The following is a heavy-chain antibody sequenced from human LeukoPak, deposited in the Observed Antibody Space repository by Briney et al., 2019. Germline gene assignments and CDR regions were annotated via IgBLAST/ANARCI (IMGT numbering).Heavy chain of an antibody. CDR1: GFTFSSYA. CDR2: ISGSGGST. CDR3: AKDICSSTSCYDLTFDC. D-gene: IGHD2-2*01. Sequence: GGSLRLSCAASGFTFSSYAMSWVRQAPGKGLEWVSAISGSGGSTYYADSVKGRFTISRDNSKNTLYLQMNSLRAGDTAVYYCAKDICSSTSCYDLTFDCWGQGTLVTVSS. V-gene: IGHV3-23*01. J-gene: IGHJ4*02.